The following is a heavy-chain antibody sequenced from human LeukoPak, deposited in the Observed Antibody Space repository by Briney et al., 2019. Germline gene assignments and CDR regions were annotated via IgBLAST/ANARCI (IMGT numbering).Heavy chain of an antibody. D-gene: IGHD7-27*01. CDR3: ASKNWDGSFDY. J-gene: IGHJ4*02. CDR1: GGSISSGGYS. V-gene: IGHV4-31*03. Sequence: PSETLSLTCTVSGGSISSGGYSWSWIRQHPGKGLEWIGYIYYSGSAYYNPSLKSRVTISVDTSKNQFSLKLSSVTAADTAVYYCASKNWDGSFDYWGQGTLVTVSS. CDR2: IYYSGSA.